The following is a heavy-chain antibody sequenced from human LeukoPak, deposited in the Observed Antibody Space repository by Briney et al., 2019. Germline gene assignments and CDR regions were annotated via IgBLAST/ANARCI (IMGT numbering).Heavy chain of an antibody. CDR2: ISSSSDTI. Sequence: GGSLRLSCAAPGFTFGPYTMNWVRQAPGKGLEWVSYISSSSDTIYYADSVKGRFTISRGNAKNSLYLQMNSLRAEDTAVYYCARDYSTFDYWGQGTLVTVSS. V-gene: IGHV3-48*04. CDR1: GFTFGPYT. J-gene: IGHJ4*02. CDR3: ARDYSTFDY. D-gene: IGHD4-11*01.